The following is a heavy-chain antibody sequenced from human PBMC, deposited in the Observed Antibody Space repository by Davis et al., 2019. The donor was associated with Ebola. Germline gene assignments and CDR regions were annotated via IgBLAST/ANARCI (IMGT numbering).Heavy chain of an antibody. V-gene: IGHV4-59*01. D-gene: IGHD6-13*01. Sequence: PSETLSLTCTVSGGSISSDYWSWIRQPPGKGLEWIGYIYYSGSTNYNPSLKSRVTISVDTSKNQFSLKLSSVTAADTAVYYCARDSGASSSWGQGTLVTVSS. CDR1: GGSISSDY. CDR3: ARDSGASSS. J-gene: IGHJ4*02. CDR2: IYYSGST.